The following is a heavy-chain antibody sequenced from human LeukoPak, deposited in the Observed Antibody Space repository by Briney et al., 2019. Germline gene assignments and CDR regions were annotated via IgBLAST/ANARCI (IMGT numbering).Heavy chain of an antibody. D-gene: IGHD6-19*01. CDR2: ISAYNGNT. Sequence: ASVKVSCKASGYTFTSYGISWVRQAPGQGLEWMGWISAYNGNTNYAQKLQGRVTMTTDTSTSTAYMELRSLRSDDTAVYYCARDFTPGYSSGWYERSAVFRMSYWGQGTRVTVSS. J-gene: IGHJ4*02. CDR3: ARDFTPGYSSGWYERSAVFRMSY. V-gene: IGHV1-18*01. CDR1: GYTFTSYG.